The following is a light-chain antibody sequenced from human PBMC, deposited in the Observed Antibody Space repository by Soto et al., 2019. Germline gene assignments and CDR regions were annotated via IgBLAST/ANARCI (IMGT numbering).Light chain of an antibody. Sequence: QSVLTQPPSVSGTPGQRVAISCSGSASNIGSNFVYWYQQLPGTAPRLLIYRNNERPSGVPDRFSTSKSGTSSSLAITGLRSEDEGHYYCASWDHTLAGRWVFGGGTKLTGL. CDR3: ASWDHTLAGRWV. V-gene: IGLV1-47*01. CDR1: ASNIGSNF. CDR2: RNN. J-gene: IGLJ3*02.